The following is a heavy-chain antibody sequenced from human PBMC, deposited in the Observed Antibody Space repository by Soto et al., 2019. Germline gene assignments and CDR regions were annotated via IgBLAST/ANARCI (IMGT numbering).Heavy chain of an antibody. CDR3: ARGGSSWSAEYYQH. D-gene: IGHD6-13*01. Sequence: QVQLVQSGAEVKKPAASVQVSCKASGYIFANYGISWVRQAPGQGPEWMGWINNYNGKTNYAQTLQGRVTMNTDTSTSTAYMELRSLTSDDTAVYYCARGGSSWSAEYYQHWGQGTLVIVSS. CDR1: GYIFANYG. V-gene: IGHV1-18*01. J-gene: IGHJ1*01. CDR2: INNYNGKT.